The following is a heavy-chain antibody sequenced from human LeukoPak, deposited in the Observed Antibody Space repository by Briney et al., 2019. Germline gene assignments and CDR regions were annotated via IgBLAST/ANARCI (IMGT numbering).Heavy chain of an antibody. Sequence: GGSLRLSCAASGFTFSSYSMNWVRQAPGKGLEWVSSISSSSSYIYYADSVKGRFTISRDNAKNSLYLQMNSLRAEDTAVYYCVKEVGVVIMKAFDIWGQGTMVTVSS. D-gene: IGHD3-3*01. CDR1: GFTFSSYS. V-gene: IGHV3-21*01. CDR2: ISSSSSYI. J-gene: IGHJ3*02. CDR3: VKEVGVVIMKAFDI.